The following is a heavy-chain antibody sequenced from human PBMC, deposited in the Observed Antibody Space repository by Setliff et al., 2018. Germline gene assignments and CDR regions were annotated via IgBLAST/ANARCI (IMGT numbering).Heavy chain of an antibody. Sequence: SETLSLTCTVSGGSISSSSYSWGWIRQPPGKGLEWIGSIYYSGSTYYNPSLKSRVTISVDTSKNQFSLKLSSVTAADTAVYYCASVVEDYYDSSGYFLPSYYFDYWGQGTLVTVSS. CDR2: IYYSGST. J-gene: IGHJ4*02. CDR1: GGSISSSSYS. CDR3: ASVVEDYYDSSGYFLPSYYFDY. V-gene: IGHV4-39*07. D-gene: IGHD3-22*01.